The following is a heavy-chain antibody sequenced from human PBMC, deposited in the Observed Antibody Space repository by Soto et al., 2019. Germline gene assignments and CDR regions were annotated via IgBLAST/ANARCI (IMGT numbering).Heavy chain of an antibody. CDR3: ATQGLPNSYYYGMDV. Sequence: QVQLVQSGAEVKKPGSSVKVSCKASGGTFSSYAISWVRQAPGQGLEWMGGIIPIFGTANYAQKFQGRVTXTXXXSXXTAYMELSSLRSEDTAVYYCATQGLPNSYYYGMDVWGQGTTVTVSS. CDR2: IIPIFGTA. CDR1: GGTFSSYA. D-gene: IGHD5-18*01. V-gene: IGHV1-69*05. J-gene: IGHJ6*02.